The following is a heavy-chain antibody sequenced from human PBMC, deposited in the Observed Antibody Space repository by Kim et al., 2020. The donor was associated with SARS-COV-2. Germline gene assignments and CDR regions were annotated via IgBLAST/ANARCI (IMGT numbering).Heavy chain of an antibody. D-gene: IGHD6-13*01. J-gene: IGHJ4*02. Sequence: AEKFKDRVTINADKSTGTAYMELRSLRFEDTAVYYCARDMGVAAAGYFHYWGQGTQVTVSS. CDR3: ARDMGVAAAGYFHY. V-gene: IGHV1-69*04.